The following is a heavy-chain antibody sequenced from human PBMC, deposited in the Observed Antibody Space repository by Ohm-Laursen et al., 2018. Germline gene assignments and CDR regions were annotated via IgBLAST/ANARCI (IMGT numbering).Heavy chain of an antibody. Sequence: SLRLSCSASGFSFHNYAMSWVRQAPGKGLEWVSSISSSGTMYADSVRGRFTISRDNSKNTLYLQMNSLRAEDTAVYYCAKGRFWSGSDNYYYYYGMDVWGQGTTVTVSS. CDR1: GFSFHNYA. CDR3: AKGRFWSGSDNYYYYYGMDV. CDR2: ISSSGTM. V-gene: IGHV3-23*01. D-gene: IGHD3-3*01. J-gene: IGHJ6*02.